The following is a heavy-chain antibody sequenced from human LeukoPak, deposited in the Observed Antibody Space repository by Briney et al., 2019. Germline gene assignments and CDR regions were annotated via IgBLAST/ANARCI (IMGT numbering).Heavy chain of an antibody. V-gene: IGHV4-39*07. CDR1: GGSVSSSSYY. D-gene: IGHD3-10*01. CDR2: VYYSGNT. CDR3: ARDVKAGSGIDY. J-gene: IGHJ4*02. Sequence: SETLSLTCSVSGGSVSSSSYYWVWIRQPPGKGLEWVGSVYYSGNTYYNPSLKSRFTISLDTSKNQFSLNLRSVTAADTAVYYCARDVKAGSGIDYWGQGTLVTVSS.